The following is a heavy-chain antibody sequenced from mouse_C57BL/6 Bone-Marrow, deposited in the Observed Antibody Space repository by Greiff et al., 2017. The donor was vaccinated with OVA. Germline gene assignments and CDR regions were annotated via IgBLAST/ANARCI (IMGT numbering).Heavy chain of an antibody. CDR1: GYTFTDYY. Sequence: EVQQQQSGPELVKPGASVKISCKASGYTFTDYYMNWVKQSHGKSLEWIGDINPNNGGTSYNQKFKGKATLTVDKSSSTAYMELRSLTSEDSAVYYCARGLITTVNYWGQGTTLTVSS. J-gene: IGHJ2*01. D-gene: IGHD1-1*01. CDR2: INPNNGGT. CDR3: ARGLITTVNY. V-gene: IGHV1-26*01.